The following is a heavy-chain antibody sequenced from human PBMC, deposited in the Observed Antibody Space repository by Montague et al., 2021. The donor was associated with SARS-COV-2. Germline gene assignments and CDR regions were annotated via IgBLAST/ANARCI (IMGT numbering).Heavy chain of an antibody. D-gene: IGHD6-13*01. J-gene: IGHJ4*02. CDR1: GFTFSSYS. CDR3: ARDDFRIAAAVFDC. CDR2: ISSSSSYI. V-gene: IGHV3-21*01. Sequence: SLRLSCAASGFTFSSYSMNWVRQAPGKGLKWVSSISSSSSYIYYADSVKGRFTISRDNAKNSLYLQMNSLRAEDTAVYYCARDDFRIAAAVFDCWGQGTLVTVSS.